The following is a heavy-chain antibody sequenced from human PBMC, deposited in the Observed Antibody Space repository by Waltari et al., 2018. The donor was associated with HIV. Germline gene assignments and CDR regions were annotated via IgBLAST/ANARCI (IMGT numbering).Heavy chain of an antibody. V-gene: IGHV4-38-2*01. CDR1: GYSISSGYY. J-gene: IGHJ4*02. D-gene: IGHD2-15*01. CDR2: IYHSGST. Sequence: QVQLQESGPGLVKPSETLSLTCAVSGYSISSGYYWGWIRQPPGKGLEWIGSIYHSGSTYSNPSPTSRVTISVDTSKNQFSLKLSSVTAADTAVYYCARQIQCSGGSCHDAYFDYWGQGTLVTVSS. CDR3: ARQIQCSGGSCHDAYFDY.